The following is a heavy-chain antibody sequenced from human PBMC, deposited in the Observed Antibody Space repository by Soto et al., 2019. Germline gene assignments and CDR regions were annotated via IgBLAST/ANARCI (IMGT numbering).Heavy chain of an antibody. CDR1: GGSISSSSYY. D-gene: IGHD6-13*01. CDR2: IYYSGST. V-gene: IGHV4-39*01. J-gene: IGHJ2*01. CDR3: ARLPRNSSWYFGWYFDL. Sequence: SETLSLTCTVSGGSISSSSYYWGWIRQPPGRGLEWIGSIYYSGSTYYNPSLKSRVTISVDTSKNQFSLKLSSVTAADTAVYYCARLPRNSSWYFGWYFDLWGRGTLVTVSS.